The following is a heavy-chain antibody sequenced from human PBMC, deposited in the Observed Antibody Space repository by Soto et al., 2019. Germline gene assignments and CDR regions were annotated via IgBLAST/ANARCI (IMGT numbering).Heavy chain of an antibody. V-gene: IGHV4-34*01. Sequence: SETLSLTCAVYGGSFSGYYWSWIRQPPGKGLEWIGEINHSGSTNYNPSLKSRVTISVDTSKNQFSLKLSSVTAADTAVYYCARARSYGFLARYYYGMDVWGQGTTVTVSS. D-gene: IGHD1-26*01. CDR2: INHSGST. CDR3: ARARSYGFLARYYYGMDV. CDR1: GGSFSGYY. J-gene: IGHJ6*02.